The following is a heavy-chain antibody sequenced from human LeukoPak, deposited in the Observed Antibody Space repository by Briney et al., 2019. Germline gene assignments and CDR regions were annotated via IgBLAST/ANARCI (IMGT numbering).Heavy chain of an antibody. CDR1: GYTFTRYY. Sequence: ASVKVSCKASGYTFTRYYIHWVRQAPGQGLEWMGIINPSGGSTSYTQKFQGRVTMIRDMSTSTVYMELSSLRSEDTAVYYCASGIQVMDVWGKGTTVTVSS. D-gene: IGHD5-18*01. CDR2: INPSGGST. J-gene: IGHJ6*03. CDR3: ASGIQVMDV. V-gene: IGHV1-46*01.